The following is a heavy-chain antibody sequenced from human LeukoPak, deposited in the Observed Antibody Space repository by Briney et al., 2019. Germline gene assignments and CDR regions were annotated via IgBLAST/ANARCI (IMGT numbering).Heavy chain of an antibody. CDR2: ISGSGGYT. J-gene: IGHJ4*02. CDR1: GFTFSSYA. CDR3: AKDGPGSSGWSYYFDY. Sequence: GGSLRLSCAASGFTFSSYAMSWVRQAPGKGLEWVSAISGSGGYTYYADSVKGRFTISRDNYKNTLYLQMNSLRAEDTAVYYCAKDGPGSSGWSYYFDYWGQGTLVTASS. V-gene: IGHV3-23*01. D-gene: IGHD6-19*01.